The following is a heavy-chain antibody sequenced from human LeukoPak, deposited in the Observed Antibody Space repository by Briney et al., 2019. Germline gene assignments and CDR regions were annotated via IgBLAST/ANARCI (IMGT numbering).Heavy chain of an antibody. D-gene: IGHD3-16*01. CDR2: IYYSGST. Sequence: SETLSLTCTVSGGSISSYYWSWIRQPPGKGLEWIGYIYYSGSTNYNPSLKSRVTISVDTSKNQFSLKLRSVPAADTAVYYCASLRVPGDFDYWGQGTLVTVSS. CDR3: ASLRVPGDFDY. CDR1: GGSISSYY. V-gene: IGHV4-59*01. J-gene: IGHJ4*02.